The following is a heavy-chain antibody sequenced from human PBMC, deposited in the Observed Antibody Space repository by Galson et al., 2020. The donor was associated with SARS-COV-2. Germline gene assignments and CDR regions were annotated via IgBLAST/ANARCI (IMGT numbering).Heavy chain of an antibody. J-gene: IGHJ4*02. CDR1: GITFSSYG. CDR2: IRYEGSNK. CDR3: GKGPAAPDY. D-gene: IGHD2-2*01. Sequence: GSLRLSCAASGITFSSYGMHWVRPAPGKGLGWVAFIRYEGSNKYYADSVKGRFTISRDNSKNTLYLQMNSLRAEDTAVYYCGKGPAAPDYWGQGTLVTVSS. V-gene: IGHV3-30*02.